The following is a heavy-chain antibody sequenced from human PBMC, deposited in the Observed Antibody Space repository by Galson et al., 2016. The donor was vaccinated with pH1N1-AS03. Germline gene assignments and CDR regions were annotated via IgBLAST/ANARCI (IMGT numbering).Heavy chain of an antibody. CDR3: ASAPRGSGSSYYFDY. CDR2: ISQDGSEK. D-gene: IGHD6-6*01. CDR1: GFTFNSYW. J-gene: IGHJ4*02. Sequence: SLRLSCAASGFTFNSYWMSWVRQAPGKGPEWVAHISQDGSEKYYVDSVKGRFTISRDNAKNSQYLQMNSLRAEDTAVYYCASAPRGSGSSYYFDYWGQGTLVTVSS. V-gene: IGHV3-7*03.